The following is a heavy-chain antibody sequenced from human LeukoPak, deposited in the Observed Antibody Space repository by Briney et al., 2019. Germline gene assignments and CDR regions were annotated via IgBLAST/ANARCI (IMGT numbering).Heavy chain of an antibody. Sequence: GGSLRLSCAASGFTFSKYWMHWVRQGPGNGLVWVSLINGDGSTTNYADFVKGRFTISRDNAKNTLFLTVNSLREEDTAVYYCATGNYYDSRGYYTFGYWGQGTLVTVSS. CDR2: INGDGSTT. J-gene: IGHJ1*01. D-gene: IGHD3-22*01. CDR1: GFTFSKYW. V-gene: IGHV3-74*01. CDR3: ATGNYYDSRGYYTFGY.